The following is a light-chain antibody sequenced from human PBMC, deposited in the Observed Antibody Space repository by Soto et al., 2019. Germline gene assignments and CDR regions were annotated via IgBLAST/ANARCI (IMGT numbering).Light chain of an antibody. CDR3: QQYNNGAPIT. CDR2: ATS. J-gene: IGKJ5*01. CDR1: PSVRIK. V-gene: IGKV3-15*01. Sequence: IVLNNSPATPFGYPGERATLSCRPSPSVRIKLAWYQQNLGQAPRPLIYATSTRATGIPARFSGSGSGTEFTLTISSLQSEAFAGYYSQQYNNGAPITLGQVT.